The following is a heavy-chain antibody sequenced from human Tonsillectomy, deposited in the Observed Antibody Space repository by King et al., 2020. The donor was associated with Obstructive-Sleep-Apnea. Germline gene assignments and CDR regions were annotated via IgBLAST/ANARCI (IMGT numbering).Heavy chain of an antibody. CDR1: GYTFTSYY. CDR3: ARDRGSILDSYYYYGMDV. J-gene: IGHJ6*02. D-gene: IGHD3/OR15-3a*01. Sequence: QLVQSGAEVKKPGASVKVSCKASGYTFTSYYMHWVRQAPGQGLEWMGIINPSGGSTSYAQKFQGRVTMTRDTSTSTVYMELNSLRSEDTAVYYCARDRGSILDSYYYYGMDVWGQGTTVTVSS. V-gene: IGHV1-46*01. CDR2: INPSGGST.